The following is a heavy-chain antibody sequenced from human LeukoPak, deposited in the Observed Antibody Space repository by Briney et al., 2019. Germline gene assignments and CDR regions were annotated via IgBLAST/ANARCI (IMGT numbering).Heavy chain of an antibody. Sequence: ASVKVSCKASGYSFTGYYMHWVRQAPGQGLEWMGRINPNSGDTSYAQKFQGGVTMTRDTSISTAYMELSRLRSDDTAVYYCAREYCSGGICYAYFDYRGQGTLVTVSS. D-gene: IGHD2-15*01. CDR1: GYSFTGYY. CDR3: AREYCSGGICYAYFDY. V-gene: IGHV1-2*06. CDR2: INPNSGDT. J-gene: IGHJ4*02.